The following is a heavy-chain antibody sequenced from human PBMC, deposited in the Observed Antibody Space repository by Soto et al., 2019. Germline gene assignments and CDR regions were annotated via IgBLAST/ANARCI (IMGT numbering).Heavy chain of an antibody. CDR1: GGAVSSGSYY. J-gene: IGHJ4*02. D-gene: IGHD5-18*01. CDR2: FYYTGST. Sequence: SETLSLTCTVSGGAVSSGSYYWSWIRQSPGKGLEWIGYFYYTGSTNYNPSLKSRVTISADTSKNQFSLKLRTVTAADTAVYYCAREGNRHSYGFDSWGRGILVTVSS. CDR3: AREGNRHSYGFDS. V-gene: IGHV4-61*01.